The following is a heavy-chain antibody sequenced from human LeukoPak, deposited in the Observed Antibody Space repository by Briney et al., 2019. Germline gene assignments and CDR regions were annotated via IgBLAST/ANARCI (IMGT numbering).Heavy chain of an antibody. CDR2: IYYSGST. D-gene: IGHD2-15*01. CDR1: GGSISSYY. J-gene: IGHJ5*02. Sequence: SETLSLTCTVSGGSISSYYWSWIRQPPGKGLEWIGYIYYSGSTNYNPSLKSRVTMSLDTSKNQFSLKLRSVTAANTGVYFCARGYCSHEICQVFPSWGQGILVTVSS. V-gene: IGHV4-59*01. CDR3: ARGYCSHEICQVFPS.